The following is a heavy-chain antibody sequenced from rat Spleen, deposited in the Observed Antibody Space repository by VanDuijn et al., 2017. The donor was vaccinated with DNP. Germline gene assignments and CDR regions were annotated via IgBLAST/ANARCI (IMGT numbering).Heavy chain of an antibody. V-gene: IGHV3-1*01. CDR1: GYSITSHY. Sequence: EIQLQESGPGLVKPSQSLSLTCSVTGYSITSHYWGWVRKFPGHKLEWIGHINYSGITTYNPSLKSRISITRDTSKNQFFLQLRSVTTEDTATYYCARSVRATSYYAMDAWGQGTSVTVSS. CDR2: INYSGIT. D-gene: IGHD1-3*01. CDR3: ARSVRATSYYAMDA. J-gene: IGHJ4*01.